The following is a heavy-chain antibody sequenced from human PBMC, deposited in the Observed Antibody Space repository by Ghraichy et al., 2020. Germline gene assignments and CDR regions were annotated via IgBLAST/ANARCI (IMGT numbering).Heavy chain of an antibody. CDR1: GYTFISYA. J-gene: IGHJ6*02. CDR3: ARVVAAGNYYYYYGMDV. Sequence: ASVKVSCKASGYTFISYAMNWVRQAPGQGLEWMGWINTNTGNPTYAQGFTGRFVFSLDTSVSTAYLQISSLKAEDTAVYYCARVVAAGNYYYYYGMDVWGQGTTVTVSS. V-gene: IGHV7-4-1*02. D-gene: IGHD6-13*01. CDR2: INTNTGNP.